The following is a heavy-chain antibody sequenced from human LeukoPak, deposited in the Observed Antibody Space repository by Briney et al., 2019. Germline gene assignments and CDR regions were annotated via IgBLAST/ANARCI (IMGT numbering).Heavy chain of an antibody. CDR3: AKDLFLFFGDT. Sequence: GGSLRLSCAASGFTFSSNWMSWVRPAPGKGLEWVANIRQDGSDKYYMDSVKGRFTISRDNAKNSLSLQMNSLRVEDTAVYYCAKDLFLFFGDTRGQGTLVTVSS. CDR1: GFTFSSNW. D-gene: IGHD3-10*01. V-gene: IGHV3-7*01. J-gene: IGHJ5*02. CDR2: IRQDGSDK.